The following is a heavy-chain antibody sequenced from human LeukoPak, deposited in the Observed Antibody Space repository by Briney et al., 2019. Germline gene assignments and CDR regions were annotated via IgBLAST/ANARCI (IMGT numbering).Heavy chain of an antibody. CDR3: AREVYELWLDANWFDP. J-gene: IGHJ5*02. Sequence: GASVKVSCKASGYTFTSYGISWVRQAPGQGLEWMGWISAYSLNTNYAQNFQGRVTMTTDTSTSTAYMELTRLRSDDTAVYYCAREVYELWLDANWFDPWGQGTLVTVSS. CDR1: GYTFTSYG. V-gene: IGHV1-18*01. D-gene: IGHD6-19*01. CDR2: ISAYSLNT.